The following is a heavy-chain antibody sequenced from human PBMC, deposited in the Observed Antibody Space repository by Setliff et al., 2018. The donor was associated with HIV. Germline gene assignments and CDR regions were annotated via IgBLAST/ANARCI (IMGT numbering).Heavy chain of an antibody. J-gene: IGHJ3*02. D-gene: IGHD4-17*01. Sequence: SETLSLTCTVSGDFISSDYYWAWIRQPPGKGLEWIGYIYHAGNTYCNPSLKSRVTISVDTSKNQISLRLNSLTAADTAVYYCARGTTLNVVPDAFDIWGQGTMVTVSS. CDR2: IYHAGNT. CDR1: GDFISSDYY. CDR3: ARGTTLNVVPDAFDI. V-gene: IGHV4-38-2*02.